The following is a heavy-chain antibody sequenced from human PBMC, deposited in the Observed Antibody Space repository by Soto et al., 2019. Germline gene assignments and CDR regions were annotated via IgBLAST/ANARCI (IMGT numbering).Heavy chain of an antibody. J-gene: IGHJ5*02. CDR1: GFTFSYYC. CDR2: ISSGGNFI. CDR3: AXTIIAFGEVIAPHWFDP. Sequence: PGGSLRLSCVVSGFTFSYYCMNWVRQAPGRGLEWVASISSGGNFIYYADSVRGRFTISRDNAENSLYLQMNSLGVEDTATYYCAXTIIAFGEVIAPHWFDPWGQGTQVTVSS. D-gene: IGHD3-16*02. V-gene: IGHV3-21*06.